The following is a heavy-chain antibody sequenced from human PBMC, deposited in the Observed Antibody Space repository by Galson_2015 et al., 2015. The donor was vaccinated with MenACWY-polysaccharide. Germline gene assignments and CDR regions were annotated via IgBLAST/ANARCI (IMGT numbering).Heavy chain of an antibody. CDR1: GFTFTIYA. J-gene: IGHJ4*02. CDR3: ARSGSHDY. Sequence: SLRLSCAASGFTFTIYAMSWVRQAPGKGLEWVSAIRSSGTNTYYADSVKGRFTISRDNAENSLYLQMNRLRDEDTAVYYCARSGSHDYWGQGTLVTVSS. D-gene: IGHD1-26*01. CDR2: IRSSGTNT. V-gene: IGHV3-23*01.